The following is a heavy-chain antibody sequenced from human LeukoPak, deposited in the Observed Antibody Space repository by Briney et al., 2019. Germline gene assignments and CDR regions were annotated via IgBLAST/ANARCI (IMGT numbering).Heavy chain of an antibody. Sequence: GGSLRLSCAASGFTFSSYSMNWVRQAPGKGLEWVSSISSSSSYIYYADSVKGRFTISRDNAKNSLYLQMNSLRAEDTAVYYCARVRSRGGSNQRNDYWGQGTLVTVSS. CDR2: ISSSSSYI. CDR1: GFTFSSYS. J-gene: IGHJ4*02. D-gene: IGHD2-15*01. CDR3: ARVRSRGGSNQRNDY. V-gene: IGHV3-21*01.